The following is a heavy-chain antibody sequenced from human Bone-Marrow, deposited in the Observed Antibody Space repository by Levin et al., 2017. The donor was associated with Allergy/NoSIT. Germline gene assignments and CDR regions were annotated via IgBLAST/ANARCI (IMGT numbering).Heavy chain of an antibody. Sequence: GESLKISCAASGFTFSSYWMSWVRQAPGKGLEWVANIKQDGSEKYYVDSVKGRFTISRDNAKNSLYLQMNSLRAEDTAVYYCAREILIGYCSSTSCYTGWFDPWGQGTLVTVSS. J-gene: IGHJ5*02. CDR2: IKQDGSEK. CDR3: AREILIGYCSSTSCYTGWFDP. V-gene: IGHV3-7*01. CDR1: GFTFSSYW. D-gene: IGHD2-2*02.